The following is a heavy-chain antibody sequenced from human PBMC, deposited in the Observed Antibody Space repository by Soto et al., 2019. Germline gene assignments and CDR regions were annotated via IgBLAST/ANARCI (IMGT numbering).Heavy chain of an antibody. CDR1: GGSFSGYY. CDR2: INHSGST. D-gene: IGHD3-22*01. CDR3: ARVLLYYDSSGYTFDY. Sequence: SETLSLTCAVYGGSFSGYYWSWIRQPPGKGLEWIGEINHSGSTNYNPSLKSRVTISVDTSKNQFSLKLSSVTAADTAVYYCARVLLYYDSSGYTFDYWGQGTLVTVYS. J-gene: IGHJ4*02. V-gene: IGHV4-34*01.